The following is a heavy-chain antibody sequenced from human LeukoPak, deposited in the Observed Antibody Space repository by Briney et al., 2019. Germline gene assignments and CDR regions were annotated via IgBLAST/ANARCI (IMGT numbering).Heavy chain of an antibody. CDR1: GGSFSAYY. D-gene: IGHD1-14*01. Sequence: SETLSLTCAVYGGSFSAYYWSWIRQPPGKGLEWIGEINHSGSTNYNPSLKSRVTISVDTSKNQVSLKLTSVTAADTAVCYCARGGITWFDPWGQGTLVTVSS. CDR2: INHSGST. V-gene: IGHV4-34*01. J-gene: IGHJ5*02. CDR3: ARGGITWFDP.